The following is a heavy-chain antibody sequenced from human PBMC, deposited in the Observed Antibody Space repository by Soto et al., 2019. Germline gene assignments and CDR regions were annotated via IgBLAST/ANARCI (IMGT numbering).Heavy chain of an antibody. CDR3: ARGRYYYDTSGYAHFDD. D-gene: IGHD3-22*01. CDR1: GGSISSSSW. Sequence: SETLSLTCAVSGGSISSSSWWSWVRQPPGKGLEWIGYMFYSGSTYYSPSLKSRVTISADRSKNQFSLKLTSVTAADTATYYCARGRYYYDTSGYAHFDDWGQGTLVTVSS. V-gene: IGHV4-4*02. CDR2: MFYSGST. J-gene: IGHJ4*02.